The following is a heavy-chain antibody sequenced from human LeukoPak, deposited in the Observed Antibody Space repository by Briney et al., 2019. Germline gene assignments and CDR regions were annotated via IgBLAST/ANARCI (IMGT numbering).Heavy chain of an antibody. V-gene: IGHV4-39*01. CDR3: ARHSEGRDYYFRSFDI. Sequence: SETLSLTCTVSGGSFGSSRYYWGWIRQPPGKGLEWIGSLYYSGSPYYNPALKSRITMSEDASKNQFSLNLSSVTAADTAVYFCARHSEGRDYYFRSFDIWGLGTMVTVSS. CDR1: GGSFGSSRYY. D-gene: IGHD2/OR15-2a*01. J-gene: IGHJ3*02. CDR2: LYYSGSP.